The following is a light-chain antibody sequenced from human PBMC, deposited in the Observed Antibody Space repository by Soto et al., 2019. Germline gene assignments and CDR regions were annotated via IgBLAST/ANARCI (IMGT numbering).Light chain of an antibody. J-gene: IGLJ2*01. Sequence: QSVLTQPPSISAAPGQKVTISCSGSSSNIGSHYVFWYQQFPGTAPRLLIYDNNKRPSGIPDRFSGSKSGASATLGITGHQTGDEAVYYCGTWDSSLSAGVFGGGTKLTVL. CDR1: SSNIGSHY. V-gene: IGLV1-51*01. CDR2: DNN. CDR3: GTWDSSLSAGV.